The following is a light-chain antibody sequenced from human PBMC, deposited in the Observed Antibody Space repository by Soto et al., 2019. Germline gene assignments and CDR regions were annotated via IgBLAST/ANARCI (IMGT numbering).Light chain of an antibody. V-gene: IGLV2-8*01. CDR1: SSDVGGYNY. CDR2: EVS. CDR3: SSYAGSNNLV. J-gene: IGLJ1*01. Sequence: QSVLTQPPSASGSPGQSVTISCTGTSSDVGGYNYVSWYQQHPGKAPKLMIYEVSKRPSGVPDRFSGSKSGSTASLTVSGLQAEDEADYYCSSYAGSNNLVFGTGTKLTVL.